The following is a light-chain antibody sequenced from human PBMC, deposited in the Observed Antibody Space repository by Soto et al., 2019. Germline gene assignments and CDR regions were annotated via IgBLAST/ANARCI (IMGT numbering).Light chain of an antibody. CDR1: DSDIGAYDF. Sequence: QSALTQPASMSGSAGQSLTIPCTGPDSDIGAYDFVSWYQHHAGKSPRLIIYEVTHRPSEVSSRFSASKSGNTASLTISGLQAEDEALYYCSSYSGFATLVFGGGTKLTVL. CDR2: EVT. V-gene: IGLV2-14*01. CDR3: SSYSGFATLV. J-gene: IGLJ2*01.